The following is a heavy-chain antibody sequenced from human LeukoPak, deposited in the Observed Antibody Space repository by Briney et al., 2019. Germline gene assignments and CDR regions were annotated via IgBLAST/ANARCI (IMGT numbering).Heavy chain of an antibody. V-gene: IGHV4-30-2*01. Sequence: PSETLSLTCAVSGGSISSGGYSWSWIRQPPGKGLEWIGYIYHSGSTYYNPSLKSRVTISVDRSKNQFSLKLSSVTAADTAVYYCARLYDSSGRKVDYWGQGILVTVSS. CDR3: ARLYDSSGRKVDY. CDR1: GGSISSGGYS. J-gene: IGHJ4*02. CDR2: IYHSGST. D-gene: IGHD3-22*01.